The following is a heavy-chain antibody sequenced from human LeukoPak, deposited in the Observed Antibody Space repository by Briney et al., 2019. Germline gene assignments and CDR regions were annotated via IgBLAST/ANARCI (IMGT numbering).Heavy chain of an antibody. V-gene: IGHV3-53*01. Sequence: GGSLRLSCAASGFTVSTNYMAWVRQAPGKGLQWVSVIYPGGNTYYPDSVKGRFTISRDNSKNTLYLQMNSLRAEDTAAYYCAKDQEAQVWLRGGYFDNWGQGTLVTVSS. J-gene: IGHJ4*02. CDR1: GFTVSTNY. D-gene: IGHD5-18*01. CDR3: AKDQEAQVWLRGGYFDN. CDR2: IYPGGNT.